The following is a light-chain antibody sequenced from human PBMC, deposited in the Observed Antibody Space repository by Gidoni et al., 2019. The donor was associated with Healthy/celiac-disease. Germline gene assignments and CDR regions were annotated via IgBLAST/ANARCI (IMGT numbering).Light chain of an antibody. CDR3: QQYGSSPYT. V-gene: IGKV3-20*01. Sequence: EIVLTQSPGTLSLSPGERATLSCRASQSVSSSYLAWYQHKPGQAPRLLIYGASSRATGIPDRFSGSGSGTDFTLTISRLEPEDFAVYYCQQYGSSPYTFGQXTKLEIK. J-gene: IGKJ2*01. CDR1: QSVSSSY. CDR2: GAS.